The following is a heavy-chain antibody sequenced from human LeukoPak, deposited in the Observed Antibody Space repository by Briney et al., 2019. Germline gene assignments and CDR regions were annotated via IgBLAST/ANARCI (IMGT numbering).Heavy chain of an antibody. CDR3: ATDIHPPRWTMLLPLAY. CDR1: GYTLTELS. CDR2: FDPEDGET. J-gene: IGHJ4*02. V-gene: IGHV1-24*01. D-gene: IGHD4/OR15-4a*01. Sequence: ASVKVSCKVSGYTLTELSMHWVRQAPGKGLEWMGGFDPEDGETIYAQKFQGRVTMTEDTSTDTAYMELSSLRSEDTAVYYCATDIHPPRWTMLLPLAYWGQGTLVTVSS.